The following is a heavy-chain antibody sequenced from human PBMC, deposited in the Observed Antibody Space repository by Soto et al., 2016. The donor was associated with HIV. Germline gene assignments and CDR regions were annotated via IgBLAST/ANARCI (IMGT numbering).Heavy chain of an antibody. J-gene: IGHJ3*02. CDR2: ISYDGSNK. CDR3: ATAPHYYDPVKAFDS. D-gene: IGHD3-22*01. Sequence: VQLVESGGGVVQPGRSLRLSCAASGFTFSSYAMHWVRQAPGKGLEWVTVISYDGSNKYYADSVKGRFTISRDNSKNTLYLQMNSLRAEDTAVYYCATAPHYYDPVKAFDSLGQGTMVTVSS. V-gene: IGHV3-30*04. CDR1: GFTFSSYA.